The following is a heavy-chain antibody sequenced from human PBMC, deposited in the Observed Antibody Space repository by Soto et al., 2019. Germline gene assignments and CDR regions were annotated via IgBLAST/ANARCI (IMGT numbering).Heavy chain of an antibody. CDR3: ARGWGYHDY. V-gene: IGHV4-59*01. CDR2: INDSGSA. J-gene: IGHJ4*03. Sequence: SEPLSLTCTVSGDSFSGYCWNWIRQPPGKGLEWIGYINDSGSAHYNPSLKSRVTISVDTFKNQCSLYLTSVTAADTAVYYCARGWGYHDYWGRGTMVTVSS. CDR1: GDSFSGYC. D-gene: IGHD3-16*01.